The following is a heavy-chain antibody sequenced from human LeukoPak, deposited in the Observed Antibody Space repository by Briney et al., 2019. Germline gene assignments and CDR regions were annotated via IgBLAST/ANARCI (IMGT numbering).Heavy chain of an antibody. V-gene: IGHV2-5*01. CDR3: AHTGMWASWFDP. CDR1: GSSLSTSGVG. Sequence: SGPTLVKPTQTLTLTCTFSGSSLSTSGVGVGWIRQPPGKALEWLALIYWNDDKRYSPSLKSRLTITKDTSKNQVVLTMTNMDPVDTATYYCAHTGMWASWFDPWGQGTLVTVSS. CDR2: IYWNDDK. J-gene: IGHJ5*02. D-gene: IGHD1-26*01.